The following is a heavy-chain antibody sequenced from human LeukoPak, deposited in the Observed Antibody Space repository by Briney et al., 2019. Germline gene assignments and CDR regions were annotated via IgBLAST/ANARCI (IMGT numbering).Heavy chain of an antibody. CDR1: GFTFSSYN. CDR3: ARADYYGSGSSPS. V-gene: IGHV3-21*04. J-gene: IGHJ4*02. CDR2: IRSSSSYI. D-gene: IGHD3-10*01. Sequence: PGGSLRLSCAASGFTFSSYNMNWVRQAPGKGLEWVSSIRSSSSYIYYADSVKGRFTISRDNAKNSLYLQMNSLRAEDTALYYCARADYYGSGSSPSWGQGTLVTVSS.